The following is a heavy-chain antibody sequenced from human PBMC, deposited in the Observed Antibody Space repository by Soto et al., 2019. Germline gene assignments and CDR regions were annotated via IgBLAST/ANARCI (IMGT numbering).Heavy chain of an antibody. CDR2: IGGGDDI. D-gene: IGHD3-3*02. V-gene: IGHV3-23*01. Sequence: GGSLRLSCEASGFTFSNYAMAWVRQTPGEGPEWVSTIGGGDDIFYAESVKGRFIISRDDSRSTMYLQMDNLRVEDTAIYFCAKDSISYNGIYDAFDVWGQATVVTVSS. J-gene: IGHJ3*01. CDR3: AKDSISYNGIYDAFDV. CDR1: GFTFSNYA.